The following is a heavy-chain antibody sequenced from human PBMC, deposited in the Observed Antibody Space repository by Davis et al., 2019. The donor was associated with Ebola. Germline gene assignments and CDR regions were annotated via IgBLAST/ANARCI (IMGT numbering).Heavy chain of an antibody. Sequence: ESLRLSCAVYGGSFSGYYWSWIRQPPGKGLEWIGEINHSGSTNYNPSLKSRVTISVDTSKNQFSLKLSSVTAADTAVYYCARYPRYFDWLLSGYYGMDVWGQGTTVTVSS. V-gene: IGHV4-34*01. CDR3: ARYPRYFDWLLSGYYGMDV. J-gene: IGHJ6*02. CDR2: INHSGST. D-gene: IGHD3-9*01. CDR1: GGSFSGYY.